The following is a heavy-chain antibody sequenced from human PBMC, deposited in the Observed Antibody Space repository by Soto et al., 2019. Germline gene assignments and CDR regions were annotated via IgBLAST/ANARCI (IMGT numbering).Heavy chain of an antibody. D-gene: IGHD6-19*01. Sequence: VPVEVSCKASGYTFTSYSISWVRQAPGQGLEWMGWISAYNGNTNYAQKLQGRVTMTTDTSTSTAYMELRSLRSDDTAVYYCARGTVAGTFDYWGQGTLVTVSS. CDR3: ARGTVAGTFDY. CDR2: ISAYNGNT. J-gene: IGHJ4*02. CDR1: GYTFTSYS. V-gene: IGHV1-18*01.